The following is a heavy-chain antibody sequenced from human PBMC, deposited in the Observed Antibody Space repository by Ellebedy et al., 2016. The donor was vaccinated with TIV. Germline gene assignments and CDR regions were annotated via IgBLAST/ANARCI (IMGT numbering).Heavy chain of an antibody. Sequence: SLKISXAASGFNFDDYAMHWVRQAPGKGLEWVSGISWNTGNKAYADSVKGRFTISRDNAKNSLYLQMNSLRPEDTALYYCAKSRDVVVVPADFDSWGQGTLVTVSS. CDR3: AKSRDVVVVPADFDS. CDR1: GFNFDDYA. D-gene: IGHD2-2*01. J-gene: IGHJ4*02. V-gene: IGHV3-9*01. CDR2: ISWNTGNK.